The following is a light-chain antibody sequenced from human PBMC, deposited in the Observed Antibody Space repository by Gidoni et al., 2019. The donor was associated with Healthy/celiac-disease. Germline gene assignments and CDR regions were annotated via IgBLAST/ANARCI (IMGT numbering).Light chain of an antibody. Sequence: EIVMTQSPATLAVSPGERATPSCRASQRVSSNFAWYQQKPGQAPRLLIYGASTRATGIPARFSGSGSGTEFSLTISSLQSEDFAVYYCQQYNNWPRTFGQGTKVEIK. CDR1: QRVSSN. CDR2: GAS. CDR3: QQYNNWPRT. V-gene: IGKV3-15*01. J-gene: IGKJ1*01.